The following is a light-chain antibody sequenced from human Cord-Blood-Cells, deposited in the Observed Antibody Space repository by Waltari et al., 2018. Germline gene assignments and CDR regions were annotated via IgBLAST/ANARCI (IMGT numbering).Light chain of an antibody. Sequence: QSALTQPPSASGSPGQSVTISCTGTSSDVGGYNYVSWYQQHPSKAPKLRIYEVSKRPSGVPDSFSGSKSGNTASRTVSGLQAEDEANYYCSSDAGSNNFVGVGGGTKLTVL. CDR3: SSDAGSNNFVG. J-gene: IGLJ2*01. CDR2: EVS. CDR1: SSDVGGYNY. V-gene: IGLV2-8*01.